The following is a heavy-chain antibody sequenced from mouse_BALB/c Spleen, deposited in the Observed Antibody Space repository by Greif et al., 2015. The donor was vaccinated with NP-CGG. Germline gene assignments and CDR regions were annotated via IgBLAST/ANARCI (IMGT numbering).Heavy chain of an antibody. Sequence: EVHLVESGGGLVKPGGSLKLSCAASGFTFSDYYMYWVRQTPEKRLEWVATISDGGSYTYYPDRVKGRFTISRDNAKNNLYLQMSSLKSEDTAMYYCARMGPFDYWGQGTTLTVSS. V-gene: IGHV5-4*02. CDR2: ISDGGSYT. CDR1: GFTFSDYY. CDR3: ARMGPFDY. J-gene: IGHJ2*01.